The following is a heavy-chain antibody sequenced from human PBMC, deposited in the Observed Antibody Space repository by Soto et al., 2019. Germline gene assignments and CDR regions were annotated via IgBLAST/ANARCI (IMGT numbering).Heavy chain of an antibody. CDR3: AIYYYDSSGYYFYFDY. CDR1: GFTFSEYA. V-gene: IGHV3-23*01. D-gene: IGHD3-22*01. Sequence: GGSLRLSCAASGFTFSEYAMTWVRQAPGKGLEWVSVIGGAGSNIYYADSVEGRFTVSRDDSKNTLYLRMDSLRVEDTAVYYCAIYYYDSSGYYFYFDYWGQGTLVTVSS. CDR2: IGGAGSNI. J-gene: IGHJ4*02.